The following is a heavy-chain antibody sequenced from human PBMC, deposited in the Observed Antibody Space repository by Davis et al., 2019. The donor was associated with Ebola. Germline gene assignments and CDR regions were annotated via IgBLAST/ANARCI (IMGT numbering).Heavy chain of an antibody. CDR1: GGSISSSSYY. V-gene: IGHV4-39*01. CDR2: IYYSGST. D-gene: IGHD3-3*01. Sequence: GSLRLSCTVSGGSISSSSYYWGWIRQPPGKGLEWIGSIYYSGSTYYNPSLKSRVTISVDTSKNQFSLKLSSVTAADTAVYYCARLPDVLRFLEWLIDYWGQGTLVTVSS. J-gene: IGHJ4*02. CDR3: ARLPDVLRFLEWLIDY.